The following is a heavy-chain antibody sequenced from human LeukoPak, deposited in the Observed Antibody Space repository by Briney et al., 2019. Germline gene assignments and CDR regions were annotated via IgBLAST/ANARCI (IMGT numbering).Heavy chain of an antibody. CDR1: GGTFSSSG. J-gene: IGHJ4*02. V-gene: IGHV1-69*01. CDR2: IIPLFGST. CDR3: ATVKGNYFSS. Sequence: ASVKVSCKASGGTFSSSGLSWVRQAPGQGPEWMGGIIPLFGSTDYAQNFQGRLTITADESMNTAYTDLSSLRSEDTAVYYCATVKGNYFSSWGQGTLVTVSS.